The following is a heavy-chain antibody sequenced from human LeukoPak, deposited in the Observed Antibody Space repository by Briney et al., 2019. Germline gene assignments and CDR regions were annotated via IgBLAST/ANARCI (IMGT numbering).Heavy chain of an antibody. CDR2: IYSGVSS. V-gene: IGHV3-66*01. CDR3: AKGGIAAAGTIDY. D-gene: IGHD6-13*01. Sequence: GGSLRLSCAASGFNVSGNYMSWVRQAPGKGLEWVSVIYSGVSSYYADPVKGRFTISRDNSKNTLYLQMNTLRAEDTAVYYCAKGGIAAAGTIDYWGQGTLVTVSS. CDR1: GFNVSGNY. J-gene: IGHJ4*02.